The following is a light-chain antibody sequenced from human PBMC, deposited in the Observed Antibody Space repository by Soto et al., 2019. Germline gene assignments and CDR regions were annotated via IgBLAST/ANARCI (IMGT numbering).Light chain of an antibody. CDR3: QEDTAWPLRR. CDR1: QGIGDT. CDR2: DTS. V-gene: IGKV3-15*01. J-gene: IGKJ1*01. Sequence: LALSAAALSVSPKEGVTLSCRASQGIGDTLAWYQHKPGQTPRLLICDTSTRATGVPARFSGSRSGPEFTLTISSLHSEDLAVYYCQEDTAWPLRRFGEGTKVDIK.